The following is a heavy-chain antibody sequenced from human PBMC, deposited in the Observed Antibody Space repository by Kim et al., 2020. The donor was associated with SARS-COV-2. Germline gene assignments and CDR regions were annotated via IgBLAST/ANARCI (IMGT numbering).Heavy chain of an antibody. CDR3: ARALRGSSSWYDWYFDL. D-gene: IGHD6-13*01. CDR2: ISYDGSNK. J-gene: IGHJ2*01. Sequence: GGSLRLSCAASGFTFSSYAMHWVRQAPGKGLEWVSAISYDGSNKYYADSVKGRFTISRDNSKNTLYLQMNSLRAEDTAVYYCARALRGSSSWYDWYFDLWGRGTLVTVSS. V-gene: IGHV3-30*04. CDR1: GFTFSSYA.